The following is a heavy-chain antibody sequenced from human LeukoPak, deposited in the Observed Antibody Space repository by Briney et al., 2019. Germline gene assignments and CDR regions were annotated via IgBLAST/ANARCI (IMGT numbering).Heavy chain of an antibody. V-gene: IGHV3-23*01. J-gene: IGHJ4*02. CDR1: GFTFSSYA. CDR3: AIYDRAPACFDY. Sequence: SGGSLRLSCAASGFTFSSYAMSWVRQAPRKGLEWVSAISGSGGSTYYADSVKGRFTISRDNSKNTLYLQMNSLRAEDTAVYYCAIYDRAPACFDYWGQGTLVTVSS. D-gene: IGHD5/OR15-5a*01. CDR2: ISGSGGST.